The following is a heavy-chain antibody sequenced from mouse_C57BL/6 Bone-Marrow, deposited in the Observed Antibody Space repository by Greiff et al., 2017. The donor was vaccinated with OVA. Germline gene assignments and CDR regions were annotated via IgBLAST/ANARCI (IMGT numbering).Heavy chain of an antibody. CDR2: INPNNGGT. D-gene: IGHD1-1*01. J-gene: IGHJ2*01. Sequence: VQLQQSGPELVKPGASVKIPCKASGYTFTDYNMDWVKQSHGKSLEWIGDINPNNGGTIYNQKFKGKATLTVDKSSSTAYMELRSLTSEDTAVYYCASNYYGSSYDFDYWGQGTTLTVSS. CDR1: GYTFTDYN. CDR3: ASNYYGSSYDFDY. V-gene: IGHV1-18*01.